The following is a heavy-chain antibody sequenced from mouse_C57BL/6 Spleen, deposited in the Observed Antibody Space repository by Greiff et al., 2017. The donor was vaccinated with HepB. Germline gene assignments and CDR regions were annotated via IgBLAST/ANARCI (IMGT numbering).Heavy chain of an antibody. D-gene: IGHD1-1*01. V-gene: IGHV1-64*01. CDR2: IHPNSGST. J-gene: IGHJ2*01. Sequence: QVQLQQPGAELVKPGASVKLSCKASGYTFTSYWMHWVKQRPGQGLEWIGMIHPNSGSTNYNEKFKSKATLTVDKSSSTAYMQLSSLTSEDSAVYYCARYMGLLRSSGLDYWGQGTTLTVSS. CDR1: GYTFTSYW. CDR3: ARYMGLLRSSGLDY.